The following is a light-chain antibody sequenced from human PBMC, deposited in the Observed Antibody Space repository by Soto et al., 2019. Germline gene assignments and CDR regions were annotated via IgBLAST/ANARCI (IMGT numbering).Light chain of an antibody. V-gene: IGLV2-14*03. Sequence: SVLTQPASLSGSPGQSITISCTGTSRDVGGYNYVSWYQHHPGKAPKLMIYDVSNRPSGVSNRFSGSKSGNTASLTISGLQPEDEADYYCSSYTTSNTRQIVFGTGTKVTVL. J-gene: IGLJ1*01. CDR3: SSYTTSNTRQIV. CDR2: DVS. CDR1: SRDVGGYNY.